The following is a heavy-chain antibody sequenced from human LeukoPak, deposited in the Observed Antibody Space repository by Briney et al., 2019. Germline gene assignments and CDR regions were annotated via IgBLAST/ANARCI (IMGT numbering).Heavy chain of an antibody. J-gene: IGHJ3*02. Sequence: ASVRVSCEASGYTFTVYYLHIVRHAPGHGLEWMGIINPSGRIPRYAQRFEGRVTMTMDMSTSTVYMELSSLRSEETAVYHCAREGSDAFDIWGQVTMVTVSS. D-gene: IGHD3-10*01. CDR3: AREGSDAFDI. CDR2: INPSGRIP. V-gene: IGHV1-46*01. CDR1: GYTFTVYY.